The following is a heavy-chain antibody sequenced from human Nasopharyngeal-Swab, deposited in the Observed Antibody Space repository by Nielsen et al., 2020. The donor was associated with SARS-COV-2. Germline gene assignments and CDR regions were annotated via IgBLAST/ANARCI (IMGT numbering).Heavy chain of an antibody. D-gene: IGHD3-3*01. V-gene: IGHV1-69*01. CDR2: IIPIFGTA. Sequence: WVRQAPGQGLEWMGGIIPIFGTANYAQKFQGRVTITADESTSTAYMELSSLRSEDTVVYYCARSRARIQYDFWSGYYYYGMDVWGQGTTVTVSS. CDR3: ARSRARIQYDFWSGYYYYGMDV. J-gene: IGHJ6*02.